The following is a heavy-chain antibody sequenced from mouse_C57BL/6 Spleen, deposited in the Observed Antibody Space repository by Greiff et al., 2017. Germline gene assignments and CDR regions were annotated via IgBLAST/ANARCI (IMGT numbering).Heavy chain of an antibody. CDR1: GYSITSGYY. Sequence: VQLKESGPGLVKPSQSLSLTCSVTGYSITSGYYWNWIRQFPGNKLEWMGYISYDGSNNYNPSLKNRISITRDTSKNQFFLKLNSVTTEDTATYYCARGGDYDYDEGFAYWGQGTLVTVSA. V-gene: IGHV3-6*01. J-gene: IGHJ3*01. CDR2: ISYDGSN. D-gene: IGHD2-4*01. CDR3: ARGGDYDYDEGFAY.